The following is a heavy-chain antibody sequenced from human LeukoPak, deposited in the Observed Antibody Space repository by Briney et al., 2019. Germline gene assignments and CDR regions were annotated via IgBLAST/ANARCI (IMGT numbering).Heavy chain of an antibody. CDR1: VGSISSSSYY. CDR2: IYYSVST. Sequence: SETLSLTCTVSVGSISSSSYYWGWIRQPPGRGLEWIGSIYYSVSTYYNPSLKSRVTISVDTSKNQFSLKLSSVTAADTAVYYCARDYTAMADFDYWGQGTLVTVSS. V-gene: IGHV4-39*07. J-gene: IGHJ4*02. CDR3: ARDYTAMADFDY. D-gene: IGHD5-18*01.